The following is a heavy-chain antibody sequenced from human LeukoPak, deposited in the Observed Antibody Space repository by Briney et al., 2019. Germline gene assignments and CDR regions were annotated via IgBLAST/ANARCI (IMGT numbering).Heavy chain of an antibody. Sequence: SETLSLTCTVSGYSISSGYYWGWIRQPPGKWLEWIGSIYHSGITYYNPSLKSRVTISVDTSKNQFSLKLSSVTAADTAVYYCASESGSYYYAFDIWGQGTMVTVSS. CDR3: ASESGSYYYAFDI. CDR1: GYSISSGYY. V-gene: IGHV4-38-2*02. J-gene: IGHJ3*02. D-gene: IGHD1-26*01. CDR2: IYHSGIT.